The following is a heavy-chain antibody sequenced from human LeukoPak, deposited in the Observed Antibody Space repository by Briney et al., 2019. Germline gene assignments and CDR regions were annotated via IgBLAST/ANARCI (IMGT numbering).Heavy chain of an antibody. Sequence: SETLSLTCTVSGGSITSYYWSCIRQPPGKGLEWIGYIYYSGNTNYSPSLKSRVTISIDTSKNQFSLNLSSLTAADTAVYYCARTPGPLSYFDSWGQGTLVTVSS. J-gene: IGHJ4*02. CDR1: GGSITSYY. V-gene: IGHV4-59*01. D-gene: IGHD3-9*01. CDR2: IYYSGNT. CDR3: ARTPGPLSYFDS.